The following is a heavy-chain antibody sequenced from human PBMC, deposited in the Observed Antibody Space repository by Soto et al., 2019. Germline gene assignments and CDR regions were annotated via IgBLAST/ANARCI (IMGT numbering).Heavy chain of an antibody. V-gene: IGHV4-4*02. J-gene: IGHJ4*01. D-gene: IGHD3-10*01. CDR3: ARYASGSSFFDY. CDR2: IYHSGST. Sequence: QVQLQESGPGLVKPSETLSLTCAVSSGSISTLNWWTWVRQPPGKGLEWIGEIYHSGSTNYNPSLKSRVTMSVDKSKNQFSLKLSSVTAADTAIYYCARYASGSSFFDYWGHGTLVTVSS. CDR1: SGSISTLNW.